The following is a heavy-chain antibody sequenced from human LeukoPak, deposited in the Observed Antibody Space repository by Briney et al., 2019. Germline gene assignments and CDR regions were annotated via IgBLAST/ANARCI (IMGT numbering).Heavy chain of an antibody. V-gene: IGHV3-7*01. J-gene: IGHJ5*01. CDR2: IKPDGGDK. Sequence: GGSLRPCCAASGFTFNNYWMSWVRQAPAKGLEWVANIKPDGGDKYYVGSVKGRFTISRDNDKNSMCLQMNSLRAEDTAVYYCARERGWELPSWFDSWGQGTLVTVSS. D-gene: IGHD1-26*01. CDR3: ARERGWELPSWFDS. CDR1: GFTFNNYW.